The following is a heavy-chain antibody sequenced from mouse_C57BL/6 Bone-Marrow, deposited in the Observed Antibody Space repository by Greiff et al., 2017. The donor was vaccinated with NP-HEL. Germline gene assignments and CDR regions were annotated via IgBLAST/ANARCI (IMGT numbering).Heavy chain of an antibody. J-gene: IGHJ2*01. CDR1: GFSLTSYA. Sequence: VKLVESGPGLVAPSQSLSITCTVSGFSLTSYAISWVRQPPGKGLEWLGVIWNGGGTNYNSALKSRLSISKDNSKSQVFLKMNSLQTDDTARYYCARIPTHYYGSSYDYFDYWGQGTTLTVSS. V-gene: IGHV2-9-1*01. CDR3: ARIPTHYYGSSYDYFDY. D-gene: IGHD1-1*01. CDR2: IWNGGGT.